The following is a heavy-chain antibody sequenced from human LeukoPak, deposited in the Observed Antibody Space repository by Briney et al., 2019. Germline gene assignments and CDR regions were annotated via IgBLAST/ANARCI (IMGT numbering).Heavy chain of an antibody. D-gene: IGHD2-2*02. V-gene: IGHV1-18*01. CDR3: ARVKGYCSSTSCYTGWFDP. Sequence: VASVKVSCKASGYTFTSYGISWVRQAPGQGLEWMGWISAYNGNTNYAQKLQGRVTMTTDTSTSTAYMELRSLRSDDTAVYYCARVKGYCSSTSCYTGWFDPWGQGTLVTVSS. CDR1: GYTFTSYG. CDR2: ISAYNGNT. J-gene: IGHJ5*02.